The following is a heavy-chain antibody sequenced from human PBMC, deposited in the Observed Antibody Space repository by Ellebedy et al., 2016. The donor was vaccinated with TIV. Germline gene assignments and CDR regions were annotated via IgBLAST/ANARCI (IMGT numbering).Heavy chain of an antibody. CDR1: GFTFSSYS. CDR2: ISSSSSTI. Sequence: GESLKISCAASGFTFSSYSMNWVRQAPGKGLEWVSYISSSSSTIYYADSVKGRFTISRDNAKNSLYLQMNSLRDEDTAVYYCARDPWAAGHYYYYGMDVWGQGTTVTVSS. V-gene: IGHV3-48*02. D-gene: IGHD6-13*01. CDR3: ARDPWAAGHYYYYGMDV. J-gene: IGHJ6*02.